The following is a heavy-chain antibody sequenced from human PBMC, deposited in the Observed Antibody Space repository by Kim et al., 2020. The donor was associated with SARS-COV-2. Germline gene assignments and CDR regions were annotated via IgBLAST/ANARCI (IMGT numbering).Heavy chain of an antibody. CDR3: ARKWEY. CDR2: MNPNSGNT. CDR1: GYTFTSYD. Sequence: ASVKVSCKTSGYTFTSYDINWVRQATGQGLEWMGWMNPNSGNTGYAQKFQGRLTMTRNTSIRTAYMELKNLTSEDTAIYYCARKWEYWGQGALVTVSS. V-gene: IGHV1-8*01. D-gene: IGHD1-26*01. J-gene: IGHJ4*02.